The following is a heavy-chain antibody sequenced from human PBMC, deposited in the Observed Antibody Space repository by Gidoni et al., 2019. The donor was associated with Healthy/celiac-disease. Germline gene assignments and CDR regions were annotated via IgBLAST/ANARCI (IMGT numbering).Heavy chain of an antibody. CDR2: ISWNSGSI. J-gene: IGHJ6*02. Sequence: EVQLVESGGGLVQPGRSLRLSCAASGFTFDAYAMHWVRQAPGQGLEWVSGISWNSGSIGYADSVKGRFTISRDNAKNSLYLQMNSLRAEDTALYYCAKTGGVAGSYYYYGMDVWGQGTTVTVSS. CDR1: GFTFDAYA. D-gene: IGHD6-19*01. CDR3: AKTGGVAGSYYYYGMDV. V-gene: IGHV3-9*01.